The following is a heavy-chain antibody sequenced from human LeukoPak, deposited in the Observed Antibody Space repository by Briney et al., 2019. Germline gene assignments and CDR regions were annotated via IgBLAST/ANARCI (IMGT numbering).Heavy chain of an antibody. V-gene: IGHV5-51*01. CDR1: GYSFTSYW. CDR2: IYPGDSDT. J-gene: IGHJ4*02. Sequence: RGESLKISCKGSGYSFTSYWIGWVRQMPGKGLEWMGIIYPGDSDTRYSPSFQGQVTISADKSISTAYLQWSSLKASDTAMYYCARSSSGPRTGTTFPFDYWGQGTLVTVSS. D-gene: IGHD1-1*01. CDR3: ARSSSGPRTGTTFPFDY.